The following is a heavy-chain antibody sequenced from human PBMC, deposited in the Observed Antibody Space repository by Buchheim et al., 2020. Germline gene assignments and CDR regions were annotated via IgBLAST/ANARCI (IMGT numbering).Heavy chain of an antibody. CDR1: GFTFSNYA. CDR3: AARSDY. V-gene: IGHV3-23*01. J-gene: IGHJ4*02. Sequence: EVQLLESGGGLVQPGGSLRLSCAASGFTFSNYAMRWVRQAPGKGLEWVSEISGSGGSTYYADSVKGRFTISRANSKNTLHLQMSSLRAEDTAIYYCAARSDYWGQETL. CDR2: ISGSGGST.